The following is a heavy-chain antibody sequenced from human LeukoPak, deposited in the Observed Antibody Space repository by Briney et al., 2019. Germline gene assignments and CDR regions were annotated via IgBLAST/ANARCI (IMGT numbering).Heavy chain of an antibody. CDR1: GFSVITNY. V-gene: IGHV3-53*01. CDR2: IYSGGAT. Sequence: GGSLRLSCAASGFSVITNYMTWVRQAPGKGLEWVSVIYSGGATYYADSVEGRFTISRDNFKKTLFLQMNSLRVEDTAVYYCAPVVPTADFDYWGQGTLVTVSS. D-gene: IGHD2-2*01. J-gene: IGHJ4*02. CDR3: APVVPTADFDY.